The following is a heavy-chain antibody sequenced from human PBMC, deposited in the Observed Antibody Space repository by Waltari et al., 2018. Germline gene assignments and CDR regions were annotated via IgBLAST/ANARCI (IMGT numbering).Heavy chain of an antibody. CDR3: AREGPRWNYDSFVGPYYFDY. V-gene: IGHV1-18*01. J-gene: IGHJ4*02. D-gene: IGHD3-3*01. CDR2: ISAYNGNT. Sequence: QVQLVQSGAEVKKPGASVKVSCKASGYTFTSYGISWVRQAPGQGLEWMGWISAYNGNTNYAQKLQGRVTMTTDTSTSTAYMELRSLRSDDTAVYYCAREGPRWNYDSFVGPYYFDYWGQGTLVTVSS. CDR1: GYTFTSYG.